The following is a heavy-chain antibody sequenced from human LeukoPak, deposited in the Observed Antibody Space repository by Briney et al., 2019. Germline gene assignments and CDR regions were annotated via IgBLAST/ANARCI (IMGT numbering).Heavy chain of an antibody. V-gene: IGHV3-30*18. CDR2: ISYDGSNK. D-gene: IGHD1-26*01. CDR1: GFTFSSYG. J-gene: IGHJ4*02. CDR3: AKDRSYYGFDY. Sequence: GGSLRLSCAASGFTFSSYGMHWVRQAPGKGLEWVAVISYDGSNKYYADSVKGRFTISRDNSKNTLYLQMNSLRAEDTAVYYCAKDRSYYGFDYWGQGTLVTVSS.